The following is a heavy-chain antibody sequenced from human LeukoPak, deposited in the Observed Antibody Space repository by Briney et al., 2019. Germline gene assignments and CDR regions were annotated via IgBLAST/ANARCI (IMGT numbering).Heavy chain of an antibody. CDR3: AKHYSSGYWYDAFDI. V-gene: IGHV3-23*01. CDR1: GFTFDYYA. CDR2: ISGSGGST. D-gene: IGHD3-22*01. Sequence: GGSLRLSCAASGFTFDYYAMHWVRQAPGKGLEWVSAISGSGGSTYYADSVKGRFTISRDNSKNTLYLQMNSLRAEDTAVYYCAKHYSSGYWYDAFDIWGQGTMVTVSS. J-gene: IGHJ3*02.